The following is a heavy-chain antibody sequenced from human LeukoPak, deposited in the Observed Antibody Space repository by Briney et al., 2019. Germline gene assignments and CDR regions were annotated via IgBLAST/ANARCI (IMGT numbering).Heavy chain of an antibody. J-gene: IGHJ4*02. V-gene: IGHV3-23*01. D-gene: IGHD1-26*01. CDR3: AKVDGEWELPRGYFDY. CDR2: ISGSGDST. Sequence: QTGGSLRLSCAASGFTFSSYAMTWVRQAPGKGLEWVSAISGSGDSTYYADSVKGLFTISRDNSKNTLYLQMNRLRAEDTAVYYCAKVDGEWELPRGYFDYWGQGTLVTVSS. CDR1: GFTFSSYA.